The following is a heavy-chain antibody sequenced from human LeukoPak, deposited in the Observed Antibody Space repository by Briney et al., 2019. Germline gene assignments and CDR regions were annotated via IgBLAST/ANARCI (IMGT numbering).Heavy chain of an antibody. V-gene: IGHV1-46*01. D-gene: IGHD6-25*01. CDR3: ARYGFSSVWQGGWHAFDI. Sequence: ALVKVSCKASGYTFTSYYLHWVRQAPAQGLEWMGIIHPTVGDTTYAQKFQGRVTMTRDMSTGTVYMDLSSLRSEDTAVYYCARYGFSSVWQGGWHAFDIWGQGTTVTVSS. CDR1: GYTFTSYY. J-gene: IGHJ3*02. CDR2: IHPTVGDT.